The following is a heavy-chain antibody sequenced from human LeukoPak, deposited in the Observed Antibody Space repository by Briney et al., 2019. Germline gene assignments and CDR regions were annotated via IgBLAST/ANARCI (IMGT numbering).Heavy chain of an antibody. V-gene: IGHV3-66*01. J-gene: IGHJ3*02. D-gene: IGHD3-22*01. CDR1: GLIVSSNY. CDR3: ARAPDGYEAFDI. Sequence: GGSLRLSCAVSGLIVSSNYMTWVRQAPGKGLEWVSVIYSGGRTYYADSVKGRFTTSRDSSKNTLYLQMNSLRAEDTAVYYCARAPDGYEAFDIWGQGTMVTVSS. CDR2: IYSGGRT.